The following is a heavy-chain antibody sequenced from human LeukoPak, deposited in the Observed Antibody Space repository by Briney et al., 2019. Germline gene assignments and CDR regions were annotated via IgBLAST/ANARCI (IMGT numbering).Heavy chain of an antibody. Sequence: SETLSLTCAVSGGSISSGGYSWSWIRQPPGKGLEWIGYMYHSGNTYYNPSLKSRVTISVDTSKNQFSLKLNSVTAADTAVYYCARHYGPWGQGTLVTVSS. V-gene: IGHV4-30-2*03. D-gene: IGHD3-10*01. CDR3: ARHYGP. J-gene: IGHJ5*02. CDR1: GGSISSGGYS. CDR2: MYHSGNT.